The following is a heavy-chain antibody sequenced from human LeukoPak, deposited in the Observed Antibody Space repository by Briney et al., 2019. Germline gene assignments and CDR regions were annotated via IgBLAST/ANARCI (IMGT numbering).Heavy chain of an antibody. CDR3: AKEIAVSGIPYFDH. Sequence: PGGSLRLSCAASGFTFSDYYMSWIRQAPGKGLEWVSYISSSGSTIYYADSVRSRLTLSRDTSKNTLYLQMNSLRAEDTAVYYCAKEIAVSGIPYFDHWGQGTLVSVSS. CDR1: GFTFSDYY. D-gene: IGHD6-19*01. CDR2: ISSSGSTI. V-gene: IGHV3-11*01. J-gene: IGHJ4*02.